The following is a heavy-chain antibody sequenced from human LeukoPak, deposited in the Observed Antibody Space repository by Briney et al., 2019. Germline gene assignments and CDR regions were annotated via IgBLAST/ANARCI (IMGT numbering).Heavy chain of an antibody. CDR1: GGTFGSYA. D-gene: IGHD1-26*01. J-gene: IGHJ4*02. Sequence: ASVKVSCKASGGTFGSYAINWVRQAPGQGLEWMGGIIPIFGTANYAQKFQGRVTITTDESTSTAYMELSSLRSEDTAVYYCARLFARGGEISGSYFYYWGQGTLVTVSS. CDR2: IIPIFGTA. V-gene: IGHV1-69*05. CDR3: ARLFARGGEISGSYFYY.